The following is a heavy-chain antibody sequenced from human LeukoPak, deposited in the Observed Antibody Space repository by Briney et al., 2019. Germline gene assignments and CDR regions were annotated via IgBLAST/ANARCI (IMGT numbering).Heavy chain of an antibody. D-gene: IGHD5-24*01. CDR1: GFPFSSHW. J-gene: IGHJ4*02. CDR2: INNGGSTT. V-gene: IGHV3-74*01. CDR3: ARRAPTRYFDY. Sequence: GGSLRLPCAACGFPFSSHWMHWVRQAPGRGLVWVSAINNGGSTTPYADSVKRRFTISRDNDKNTLYLQMNSLRAEDTAVYYCARRAPTRYFDYWGQGTLVTVSA.